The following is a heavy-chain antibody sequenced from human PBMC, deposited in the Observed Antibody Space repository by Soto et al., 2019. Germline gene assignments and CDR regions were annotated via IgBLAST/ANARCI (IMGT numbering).Heavy chain of an antibody. CDR1: GGSFSGYY. Sequence: SETLSLTCAVYGGSFSGYYWSWIRQPPGKGLEWIGYIYHSGSTYYNPSLKSRVTISVDRSKNQFPLKLSSVTAADTAVEYCAKNWNWGYLVQWGQGTLVTVSS. V-gene: IGHV4-34*01. J-gene: IGHJ4*02. D-gene: IGHD7-27*01. CDR3: AKNWNWGYLVQ. CDR2: IYHSGST.